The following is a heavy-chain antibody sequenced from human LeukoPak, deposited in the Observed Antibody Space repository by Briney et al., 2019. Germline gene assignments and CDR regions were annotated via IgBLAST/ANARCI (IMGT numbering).Heavy chain of an antibody. CDR2: ISSSSSFI. D-gene: IGHD2-2*01. V-gene: IGHV3-21*01. J-gene: IGHJ4*02. Sequence: GGSLRLSCARSGFTFSRYSMNWVRQAPGKGLEWVSSISSSSSFIYYADSVKGRFTISRDNAKNSLYPQMNSLRAEDTAVYYCARDPPLGYCSSSSCPHLDYWGQGTLVTVSS. CDR1: GFTFSRYS. CDR3: ARDPPLGYCSSSSCPHLDY.